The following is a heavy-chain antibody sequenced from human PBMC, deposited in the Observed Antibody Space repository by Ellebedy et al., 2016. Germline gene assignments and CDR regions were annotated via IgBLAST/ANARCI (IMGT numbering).Heavy chain of an antibody. CDR1: GFTFSGYD. Sequence: GGSLRLSCAASGFTFSGYDMNWVRQAPGKGLEWVSYISSSRSTTYYADSVKGRFTISRDNAKKSLYLQMNSLRDEDTAVYFCARLDSYAAVNWGQGTLVTVSS. CDR3: ARLDSYAAVN. CDR2: ISSSRSTT. J-gene: IGHJ4*02. D-gene: IGHD6-13*01. V-gene: IGHV3-48*02.